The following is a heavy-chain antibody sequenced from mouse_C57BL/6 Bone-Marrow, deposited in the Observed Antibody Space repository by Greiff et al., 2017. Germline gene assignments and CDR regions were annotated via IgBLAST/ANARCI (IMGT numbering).Heavy chain of an antibody. J-gene: IGHJ4*01. CDR1: GYTFPSYD. CDR2: IYPRDGST. CDR3: ACYAMDY. V-gene: IGHV1-85*01. Sequence: VQLQESGPELLKPGASVKLSCKASGYTFPSYDITWVKQRPGQGLEWIGWIYPRDGSTKYNEKFKGKATLTVDTSSSTAYMELHSLTSEDSAVYFCACYAMDYWGQGTSVTVSS.